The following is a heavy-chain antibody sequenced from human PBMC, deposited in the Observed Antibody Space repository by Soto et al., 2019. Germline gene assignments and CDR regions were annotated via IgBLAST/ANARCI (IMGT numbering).Heavy chain of an antibody. CDR2: IVVGSGNT. CDR1: GFTFFTSA. Sequence: ASVKVSCKASGFTFFTSAVQWVRQARGLRREWIGWIVVGSGNTNYAQKFQERVTITRDMSTNTAYMELSSLRSEDTAVYYCAAAPYYGGDCYFDYWGQGIMVTVSS. CDR3: AAAPYYGGDCYFDY. D-gene: IGHD2-21*02. J-gene: IGHJ4*02. V-gene: IGHV1-58*01.